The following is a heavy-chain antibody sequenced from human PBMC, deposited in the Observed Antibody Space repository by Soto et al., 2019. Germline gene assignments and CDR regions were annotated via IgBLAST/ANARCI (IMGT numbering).Heavy chain of an antibody. CDR2: IYYSGGT. V-gene: IGHV4-61*05. CDR3: ARRIAAAAPFDY. J-gene: IGHJ4*02. Sequence: SETLSLTCTVSGGSISSSSYYWGWIRQPPGKGLEWIGYIYYSGGTNYNPSLKSRVTISVDKSKNQFSLKLSSVTAADTAVYYCARRIAAAAPFDYWGQGTLVTVSS. CDR1: GGSISSSSYY. D-gene: IGHD6-13*01.